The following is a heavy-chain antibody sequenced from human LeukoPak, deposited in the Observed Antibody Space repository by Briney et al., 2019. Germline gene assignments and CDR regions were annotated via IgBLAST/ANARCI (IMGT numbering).Heavy chain of an antibody. Sequence: GGSLRLSCAASGFTLNNYWMGWVRQAPGKGLEWVANINQDGGEKYYVDSVKGRFTISRDNAKNSLYLQMNSLRAEDTAVYYCARDKGDYDSSGSLFVFGGQGTLVTVSS. V-gene: IGHV3-7*03. J-gene: IGHJ4*02. CDR1: GFTLNNYW. CDR2: INQDGGEK. D-gene: IGHD3-22*01. CDR3: ARDKGDYDSSGSLFVF.